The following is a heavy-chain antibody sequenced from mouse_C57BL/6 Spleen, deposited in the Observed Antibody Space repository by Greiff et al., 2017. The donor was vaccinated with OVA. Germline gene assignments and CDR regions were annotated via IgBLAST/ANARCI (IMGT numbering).Heavy chain of an antibody. D-gene: IGHD1-1*01. CDR3: ARRGSSSFMDY. CDR2: IYPGDGDT. Sequence: QVQLQQSGAELVKPGASVKISCKASGYAFSSYWMNWVKQRPGKGLEWIGQIYPGDGDTNYNGKFKGKATLTADKSSSTAYMQLSSLTSEDSAVYFRARRGSSSFMDYWGQGTSVTVSS. J-gene: IGHJ4*01. V-gene: IGHV1-80*01. CDR1: GYAFSSYW.